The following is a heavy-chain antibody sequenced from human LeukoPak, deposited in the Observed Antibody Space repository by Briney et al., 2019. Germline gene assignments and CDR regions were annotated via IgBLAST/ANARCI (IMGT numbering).Heavy chain of an antibody. V-gene: IGHV4-39*07. D-gene: IGHD3/OR15-3a*01. CDR1: GGSISSSSYY. CDR2: IYYSGST. CDR3: ARWTGNFDY. J-gene: IGHJ4*02. Sequence: PSETLSLTCTVSGGSISSSSYYWGWIRQPPGKGLEWIGSIYYSGSTYYNPSLKSRVTISVDTSKNQFSLKLSSVTAADMAVYYCARWTGNFDYWGQGTLVTVSS.